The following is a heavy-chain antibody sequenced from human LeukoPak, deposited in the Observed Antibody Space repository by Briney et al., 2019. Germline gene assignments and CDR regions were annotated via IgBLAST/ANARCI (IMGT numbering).Heavy chain of an antibody. CDR3: AIIPRAAAGPSARSPFHY. D-gene: IGHD6-13*01. Sequence: GGSLRLSCAASGFTFSSYWMCWVRQAPGKGLEWVANIKQDGSEKYYVDSVKGRFTISRDTSKNMVYLQMNSLRAEDTAVYYCAIIPRAAAGPSARSPFHYWGQGTLVTVSS. CDR1: GFTFSSYW. CDR2: IKQDGSEK. V-gene: IGHV3-7*01. J-gene: IGHJ4*02.